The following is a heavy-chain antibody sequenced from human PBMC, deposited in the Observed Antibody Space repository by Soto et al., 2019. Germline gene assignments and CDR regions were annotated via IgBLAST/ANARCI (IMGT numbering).Heavy chain of an antibody. CDR3: ASVHCSSTSCYAFDI. J-gene: IGHJ3*02. D-gene: IGHD2-2*01. Sequence: SETLSLTCTVSGGSISSYYWSWIRQPPGKGLEWIGYIYYSGSTNYNPSLKSRVTISVDTSKNQFSLKLSSVTAADTAVYYCASVHCSSTSCYAFDIWGQGTMVTVSS. CDR1: GGSISSYY. V-gene: IGHV4-59*01. CDR2: IYYSGST.